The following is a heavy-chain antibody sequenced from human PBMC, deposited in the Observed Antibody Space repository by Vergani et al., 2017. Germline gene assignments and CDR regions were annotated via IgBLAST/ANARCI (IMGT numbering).Heavy chain of an antibody. CDR2: MNPNSGNT. J-gene: IGHJ5*02. CDR1: GYTFTSYD. D-gene: IGHD1-1*01. V-gene: IGHV1-8*03. Sequence: QVPLVQSGTEVTKPGASVKVSCKASGYTFTSYDINWVRQATGQGLEWMGWMNPNSGNTGYAQKFQGRVTITRNTSISTAYMKLSSLRSGDTAVYYCARVQEFERGNWFDHWGEGTLVTVSS. CDR3: ARVQEFERGNWFDH.